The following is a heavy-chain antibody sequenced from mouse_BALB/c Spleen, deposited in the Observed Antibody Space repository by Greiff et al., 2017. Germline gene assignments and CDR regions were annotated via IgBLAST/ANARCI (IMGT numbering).Heavy chain of an antibody. J-gene: IGHJ2*01. CDR2: ISDGGSYT. V-gene: IGHV5-4*02. CDR1: GFTFSDYY. Sequence: EVHLVESGGGLVKPGGSLKLSCAASGFTFSDYYMYWVRQTPEKRLEWVATISDGGSYTYYPDSVKGRFTISRDNAKNNLYLQMSSLKSEDTAMYYCARELGRKGGLDYWGQGTTLTVSS. D-gene: IGHD4-1*01. CDR3: ARELGRKGGLDY.